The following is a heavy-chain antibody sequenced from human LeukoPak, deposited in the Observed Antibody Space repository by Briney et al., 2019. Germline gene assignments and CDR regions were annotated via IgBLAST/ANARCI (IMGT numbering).Heavy chain of an antibody. V-gene: IGHV3-30*04. Sequence: GGSLRLSCAASGFTFSSYAMHWVRQAPGKGLEWVAVISYDGSNKYYADSVKGRFTISRDNSKNTLYLQMNSLRAEDTAVYYCAREGVATIGPFDYWGQGTLVTVSS. CDR2: ISYDGSNK. D-gene: IGHD5-12*01. CDR1: GFTFSSYA. J-gene: IGHJ4*02. CDR3: AREGVATIGPFDY.